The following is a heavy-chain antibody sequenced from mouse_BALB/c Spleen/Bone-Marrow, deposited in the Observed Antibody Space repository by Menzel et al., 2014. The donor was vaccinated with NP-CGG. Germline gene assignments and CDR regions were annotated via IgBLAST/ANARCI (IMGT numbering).Heavy chain of an antibody. CDR3: ARRGYGNHGYYAMDY. CDR1: GFTFNRYV. Sequence: EVKLVESGGGLVKPGGSLKLSCAATGFTFNRYVMSWVHQTPEKRLEWVASISVGGSYSYYPDSVKGRFTISRDNAKNSLYLQMSSLRSEDTAMFYCARRGYGNHGYYAMDYWGQGTSVTVSS. D-gene: IGHD2-1*01. CDR2: ISVGGSYS. V-gene: IGHV5-9-2*01. J-gene: IGHJ4*01.